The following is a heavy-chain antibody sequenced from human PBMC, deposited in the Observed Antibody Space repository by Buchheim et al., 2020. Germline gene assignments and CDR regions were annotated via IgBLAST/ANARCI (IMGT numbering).Heavy chain of an antibody. J-gene: IGHJ4*02. CDR2: IKSKIDGGTT. Sequence: EVQLVESGGGLVKPGGSLRLSCAASGFTFRNAWMSWVRQAPGKGLEWVGRIKSKIDGGTTDYAAPVKGRFTISRDDSKNTLYLRVNSLKTEDTAVYYCTTASGLYAHDYWGQGT. V-gene: IGHV3-15*01. CDR1: GFTFRNAW. D-gene: IGHD1-26*01. CDR3: TTASGLYAHDY.